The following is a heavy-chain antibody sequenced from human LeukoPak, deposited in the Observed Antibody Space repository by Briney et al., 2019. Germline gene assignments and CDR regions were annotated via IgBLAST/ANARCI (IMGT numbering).Heavy chain of an antibody. V-gene: IGHV3-33*06. J-gene: IGHJ4*02. Sequence: GGSLRLSCAASGFTFSSYGMHWVRQAPGKGLEWVAVIWYDGSNKYYADSVKGRFTISRDNSKNTLSLQMNSLGAGDTAIYYCAKDWSCDYWGQGTLVTVSS. D-gene: IGHD3-10*01. CDR2: IWYDGSNK. CDR3: AKDWSCDY. CDR1: GFTFSSYG.